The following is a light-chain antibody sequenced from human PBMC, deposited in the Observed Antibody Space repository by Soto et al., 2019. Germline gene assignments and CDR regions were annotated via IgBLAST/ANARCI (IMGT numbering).Light chain of an antibody. CDR3: AAWDGRLSGLV. CDR2: RNN. V-gene: IGLV1-47*01. J-gene: IGLJ2*01. Sequence: QAVVTPPPSASGTPGQRVTISCSGSSSNIGSNYVYWYHQLPGTAPKLVIYRNNQRPSGVPDRISGSKSGTSAALAISGLRSEDEADYYCAAWDGRLSGLVFGRGTQLTVL. CDR1: SSNIGSNY.